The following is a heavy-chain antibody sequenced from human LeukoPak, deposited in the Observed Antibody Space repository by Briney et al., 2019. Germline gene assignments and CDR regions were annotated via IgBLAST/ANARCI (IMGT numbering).Heavy chain of an antibody. Sequence: ASVKVSCKASGYTFTNYYMHWVRQAPGQGLEGMGIINPSGGSTTYAQKFRGRVTMTRDTSTSTVYMELSSLRSEDTALYYCARGPGRYYFDYWGQGTLVTVSS. V-gene: IGHV1-46*01. CDR3: ARGPGRYYFDY. CDR2: INPSGGST. CDR1: GYTFTNYY. J-gene: IGHJ4*02.